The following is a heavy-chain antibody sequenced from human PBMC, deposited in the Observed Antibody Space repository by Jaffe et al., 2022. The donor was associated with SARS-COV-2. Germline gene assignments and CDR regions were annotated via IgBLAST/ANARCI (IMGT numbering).Heavy chain of an antibody. D-gene: IGHD3-22*01. V-gene: IGHV4-38-2*02. J-gene: IGHJ4*02. CDR2: IYHSGTT. CDR3: ARLIYYDSSPYYYHFDY. CDR1: GHSINSAYY. Sequence: QVQLQESGPELVKPSETLSLTCSVSGHSINSAYYWGWIRQPPGKGLEWIGNIYHSGTTHYNPSLKSRVTISVDTSKNQFSLRLSSVTAADTAIYYCARLIYYDSSPYYYHFDYWGQGTLVTVSS.